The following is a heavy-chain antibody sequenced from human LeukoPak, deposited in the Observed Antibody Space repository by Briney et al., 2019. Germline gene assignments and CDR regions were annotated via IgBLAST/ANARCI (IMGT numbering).Heavy chain of an antibody. CDR1: GFTFSTYG. D-gene: IGHD3-16*02. J-gene: IGHJ4*02. Sequence: AGGSLRLSCAASGFTFSTYGMHWVRQAPGKGLEWVSAISGSGGSTYYADSVKGRFTISRDNSKNTLYLQMNSLRAEDTAVYYCAKDLSDDYVWGSYRLNYFDYWAREPWSPSPQ. CDR3: AKDLSDDYVWGSYRLNYFDY. V-gene: IGHV3-23*01. CDR2: ISGSGGST.